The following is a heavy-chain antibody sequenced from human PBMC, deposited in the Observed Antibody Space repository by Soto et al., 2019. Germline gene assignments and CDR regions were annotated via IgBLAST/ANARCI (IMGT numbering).Heavy chain of an antibody. CDR3: ARGATIYYYGMDV. CDR1: GDSVSSNSAA. CDR2: TYYRSKWYN. Sequence: SQTLSLTCAISGDSVSSNSAAWSWIRPSPSRGLEWLGRTYYRSKWYNDYAVSVKSRITINPDTSKNQFSLQLNSVTPEDTAVYYCARGATIYYYGMDVWGQGTTVTVSS. V-gene: IGHV6-1*01. J-gene: IGHJ6*02. D-gene: IGHD1-26*01.